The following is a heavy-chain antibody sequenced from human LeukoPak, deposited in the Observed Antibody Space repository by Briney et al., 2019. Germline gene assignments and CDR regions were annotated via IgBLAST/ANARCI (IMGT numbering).Heavy chain of an antibody. CDR2: ISSSGSTL. CDR3: ARRRYNWNAINY. CDR1: GFTFSDYY. J-gene: IGHJ4*02. Sequence: GGSLRLSCAASGFTFSDYYMSWIRQAPGKGLEWVSYISSSGSTLYYADSVKGRITISRDNAKNSLYLQMNSLRAEDTAVYYCARRRYNWNAINYWGQGTLVTVSS. D-gene: IGHD1-20*01. V-gene: IGHV3-11*01.